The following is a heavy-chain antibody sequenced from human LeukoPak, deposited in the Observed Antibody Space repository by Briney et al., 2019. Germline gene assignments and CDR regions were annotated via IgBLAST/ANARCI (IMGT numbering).Heavy chain of an antibody. CDR2: FDPEDGET. D-gene: IGHD3-10*01. V-gene: IGHV1-24*01. CDR1: GFTFSNAW. CDR3: ARVEIGTMVRGVRSFDY. J-gene: IGHJ4*02. Sequence: GGSLRLSCAASGFTFSNAWMSWVRQAPGKGLEWMGGFDPEDGETIYAQKFQGRVTMTEDTSTDTAYMELSSLRSDDTAVYYCARVEIGTMVRGVRSFDYWGQGTLVTVSS.